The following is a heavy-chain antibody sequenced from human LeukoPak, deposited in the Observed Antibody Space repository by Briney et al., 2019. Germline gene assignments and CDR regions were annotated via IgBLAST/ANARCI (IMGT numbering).Heavy chain of an antibody. CDR3: ARDGHGGYYFDY. V-gene: IGHV3-7*01. CDR2: IRQDGSEI. D-gene: IGHD2-15*01. Sequence: GGSLRLSCAASGFTFSSYWMSWVHQAPGKGLEWVAIIRQDGSEIHYVDSVKGRFTISRDNAKNSLYLQMISLRAEDTAVYYCARDGHGGYYFDYWGQGTLVTVSS. CDR1: GFTFSSYW. J-gene: IGHJ4*02.